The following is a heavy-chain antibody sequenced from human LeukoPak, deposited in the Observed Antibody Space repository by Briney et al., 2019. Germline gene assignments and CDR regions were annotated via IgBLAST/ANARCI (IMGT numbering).Heavy chain of an antibody. Sequence: GGSLRLSCAASGFTFSSYGMHWVRQAPGKGLEWVALISYDGSNEYYADSVRGRFTISRDNAKNSLYLQMNSLRVEDTAVYYCARRRYGEAYDVWGQGTMVTVSS. V-gene: IGHV3-30*03. J-gene: IGHJ3*01. CDR1: GFTFSSYG. CDR3: ARRRYGEAYDV. CDR2: ISYDGSNE. D-gene: IGHD3-9*01.